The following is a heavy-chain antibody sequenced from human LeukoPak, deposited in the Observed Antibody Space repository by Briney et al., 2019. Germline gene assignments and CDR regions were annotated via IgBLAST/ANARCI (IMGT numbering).Heavy chain of an antibody. J-gene: IGHJ4*02. D-gene: IGHD3-10*01. CDR1: GGSIRSYY. Sequence: SETLSLTCTVSGGSIRSYYWSWIRQPAGKGLEWIGRIYTSGSTNYNPSLKSRATMSVDTSKNQFSLKLNSVAAADTAVYYCARDPGYYGSGSRGAFDYWGQGTLVTVSS. V-gene: IGHV4-4*07. CDR2: IYTSGST. CDR3: ARDPGYYGSGSRGAFDY.